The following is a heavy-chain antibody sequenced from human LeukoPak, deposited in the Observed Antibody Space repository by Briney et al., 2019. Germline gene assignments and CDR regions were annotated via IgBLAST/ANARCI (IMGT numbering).Heavy chain of an antibody. CDR1: GGSISSYY. J-gene: IGHJ4*02. D-gene: IGHD6-13*01. CDR3: ARHASGSSWFSYFDY. Sequence: SETLSLTCTVSGGSISSYYWSWIRQPPGKGLEWIGYIYYSGSTNYNPSLKSRVTISLDTSKNQFSLKLSSVTAADTAVYYCARHASGSSWFSYFDYWGQGTLVTVSS. CDR2: IYYSGST. V-gene: IGHV4-59*08.